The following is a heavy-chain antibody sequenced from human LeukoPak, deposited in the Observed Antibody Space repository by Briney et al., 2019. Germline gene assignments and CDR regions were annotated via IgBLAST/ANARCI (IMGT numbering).Heavy chain of an antibody. CDR3: ARAPTAYCLSTNCQPYFDY. Sequence: SETLSLTCTVSGGSISSYYWSWIRQPPGKGLEWIGRIYTGGSTNYNPSLKSRVTLSIETPKNQFSLELTSVTAADTAVYYCARAPTAYCLSTNCQPYFDYWGQGILVTVSS. CDR2: IYTGGST. J-gene: IGHJ4*02. V-gene: IGHV4-4*07. D-gene: IGHD2-2*01. CDR1: GGSISSYY.